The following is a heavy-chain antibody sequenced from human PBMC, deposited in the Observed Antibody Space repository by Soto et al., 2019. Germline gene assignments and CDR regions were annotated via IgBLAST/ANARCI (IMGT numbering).Heavy chain of an antibody. Sequence: GASVKVSCKASGYTFTSYVISWVRQAPGQGLEWMGWISAYNGNTNYAQKLQGRVTMTTDTSTSTAYMELRSLRSDDTAVYYCAREVDTAMAPRTYYYYYGMDVWGQGTTVTVSS. J-gene: IGHJ6*02. D-gene: IGHD5-18*01. CDR1: GYTFTSYV. CDR3: AREVDTAMAPRTYYYYYGMDV. V-gene: IGHV1-18*01. CDR2: ISAYNGNT.